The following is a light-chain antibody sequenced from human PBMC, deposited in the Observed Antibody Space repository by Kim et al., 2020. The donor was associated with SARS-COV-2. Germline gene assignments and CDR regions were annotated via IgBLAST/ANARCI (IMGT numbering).Light chain of an antibody. J-gene: IGKJ2*01. Sequence: LCPGERAPLSRRASLSGSSSYLAWYQQKPGQAPRLLIYGASSRATGIPDRFSGSGSGTDLTLTISRLEPEDFAVYYCQQYGSSPYNFGQGTKLEI. V-gene: IGKV3-20*01. CDR3: QQYGSSPYN. CDR2: GAS. CDR1: LSGSSSY.